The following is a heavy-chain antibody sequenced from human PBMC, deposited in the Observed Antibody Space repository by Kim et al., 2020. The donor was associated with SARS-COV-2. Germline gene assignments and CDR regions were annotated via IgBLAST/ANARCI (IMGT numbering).Heavy chain of an antibody. V-gene: IGHV3-30*18. CDR1: GFTFSSYG. CDR2: ISYDGSNK. CDR3: AKSPTGTSNFDY. J-gene: IGHJ4*02. D-gene: IGHD1-1*01. Sequence: GGSLRLSCAASGFTFSSYGMHWVRQAPGKGLVWVAVISYDGSNKYYADSVKGRFTISRDNSKNTLYLQMNSLRAEDTAVYYCAKSPTGTSNFDYWGQGT.